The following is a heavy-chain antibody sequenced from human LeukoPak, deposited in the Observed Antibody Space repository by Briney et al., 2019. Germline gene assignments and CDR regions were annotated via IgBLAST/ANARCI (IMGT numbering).Heavy chain of an antibody. D-gene: IGHD6-13*01. Sequence: PGGSLRLSCAASGFTFSRYAMTWVRQAPGKGLEWVSAFSGSAGSTYYADSVKGRFTISRDNSKNTLYLQMDSLRAEDTAVYYCAKRPSTSWYDDAFDIWGQGTTVTVSS. J-gene: IGHJ3*02. CDR2: FSGSAGST. CDR3: AKRPSTSWYDDAFDI. V-gene: IGHV3-23*01. CDR1: GFTFSRYA.